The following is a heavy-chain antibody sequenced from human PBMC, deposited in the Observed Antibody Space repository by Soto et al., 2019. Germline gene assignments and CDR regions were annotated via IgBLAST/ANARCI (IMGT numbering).Heavy chain of an antibody. V-gene: IGHV4-34*01. CDR1: GGSFSGYY. CDR3: ARRSAVADLYYFDY. J-gene: IGHJ4*02. D-gene: IGHD6-19*01. Sequence: QVQLQQWGAGLLKPSETLSLTCAVYGGSFSGYYWSWIRQPPGKGLEWIGEINHSGSTNYNPSLKIRVTISEDTSRHQFPLTVSSVTASDTAVYYCARRSAVADLYYFDYWGQGTLVTVSS. CDR2: INHSGST.